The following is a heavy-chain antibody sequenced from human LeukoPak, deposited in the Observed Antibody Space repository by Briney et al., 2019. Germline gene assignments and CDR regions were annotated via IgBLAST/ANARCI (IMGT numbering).Heavy chain of an antibody. CDR2: IKQDGSEK. V-gene: IGHV3-7*01. CDR1: GFTFSSYW. Sequence: PGGSLRLSCAASGFTFSSYWMSWVRQAPGKGLEWVANIKQDGSEKYYVDSVKGRFTISRDNAKNSLYLQMNSLRAEDTAVYYCAKDMSMYYDFWSGPVNYYMDVWGKGTTVTVSS. CDR3: AKDMSMYYDFWSGPVNYYMDV. J-gene: IGHJ6*03. D-gene: IGHD3-3*01.